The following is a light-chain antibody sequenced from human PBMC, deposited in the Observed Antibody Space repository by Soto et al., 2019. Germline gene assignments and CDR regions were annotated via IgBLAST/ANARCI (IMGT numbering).Light chain of an antibody. V-gene: IGKV3-15*01. Sequence: EIVLTQSPGTLSLSPGERATLSCRSSQSVSSNLAWYQQKPGQAPRLLIYGASTRATGIPARFSGSESGTEFTLTISSLQSEDFAVYYCQQYNNWPWTFGQGTKVDI. CDR1: QSVSSN. J-gene: IGKJ1*01. CDR2: GAS. CDR3: QQYNNWPWT.